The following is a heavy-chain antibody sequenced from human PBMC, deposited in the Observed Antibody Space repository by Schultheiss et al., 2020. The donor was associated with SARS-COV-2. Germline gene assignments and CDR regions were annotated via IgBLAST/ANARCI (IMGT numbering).Heavy chain of an antibody. CDR2: IYYSGST. CDR1: GGSISSSSYY. Sequence: SETLSLTCTVSGGSISSSSYYWGWIRQPPGKGLEWIGSIYYSGSTYYNPSLQSRVTLSVDTSKNQFSLKLSSVTAADTAVYHCAREGPDYSVDYWGQGTLVTVSS. D-gene: IGHD4-11*01. V-gene: IGHV4-39*07. J-gene: IGHJ4*02. CDR3: AREGPDYSVDY.